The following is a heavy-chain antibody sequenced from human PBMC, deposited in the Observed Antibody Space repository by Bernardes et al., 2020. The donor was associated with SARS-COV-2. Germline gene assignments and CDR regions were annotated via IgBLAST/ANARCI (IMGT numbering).Heavy chain of an antibody. CDR3: ARDPLTIFGVARGIYYFGMDV. Sequence: GGSLRLSCVASGFTVSSNYMSWVRQAPGKGLEWVSVIYSGGSTYYADSVKGRFTVSRDASKNTLYLHMNSLRVQDTAVYYCARDPLTIFGVARGIYYFGMDVWGQGTTVTVSS. CDR2: IYSGGST. CDR1: GFTVSSNY. J-gene: IGHJ6*02. D-gene: IGHD3-3*01. V-gene: IGHV3-66*02.